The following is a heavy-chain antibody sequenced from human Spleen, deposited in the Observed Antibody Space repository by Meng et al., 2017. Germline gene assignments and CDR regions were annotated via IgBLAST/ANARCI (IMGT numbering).Heavy chain of an antibody. CDR2: IYHSGRT. CDR3: ARGPTTMAHDFDY. D-gene: IGHD4-11*01. J-gene: IGHJ4*02. Sequence: VQRRESAPGLVTPSGTWSRTGAVSGGSMDSTNWWSWVRPPPGKGLEWIGEIYHSGRTNYNPSLESRATISVDTSRNNLSLKLSSVTAADSAVYYCARGPTTMAHDFDYWGQGTLVTVSS. V-gene: IGHV4-4*02. CDR1: GGSMDSTNW.